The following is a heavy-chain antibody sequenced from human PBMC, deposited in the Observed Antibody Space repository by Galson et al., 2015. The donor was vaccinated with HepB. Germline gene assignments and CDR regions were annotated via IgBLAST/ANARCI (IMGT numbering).Heavy chain of an antibody. V-gene: IGHV3-23*01. CDR1: GFTFSSYA. CDR2: ISGSGGST. CDR3: ARDRVEQWLENHSDY. Sequence: SLRLSCAASGFTFSSYAMTWVRQAPGKGLEWVSVISGSGGSTYYADSVKGRFTTSRDSSKNTLYLQMNSLRVEDTAIYYCARDRVEQWLENHSDYWGQGTLVTVSS. J-gene: IGHJ4*02. D-gene: IGHD6-19*01.